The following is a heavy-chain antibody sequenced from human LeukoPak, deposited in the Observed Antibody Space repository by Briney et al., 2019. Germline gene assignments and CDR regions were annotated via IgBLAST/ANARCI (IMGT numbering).Heavy chain of an antibody. CDR3: ARGTDIVVVPAAFDMDV. CDR1: GYTFTSYY. J-gene: IGHJ6*02. Sequence: ASVKVSCKASGYTFTSYYMHWVRQAPGQGLEWMGILNPSGGSTSYAQKFQGRVTMTRDTSTSTVYMELSSLRSEDTAVYYCARGTDIVVVPAAFDMDVWGQGTTVTVSS. CDR2: LNPSGGST. V-gene: IGHV1-46*01. D-gene: IGHD2-2*01.